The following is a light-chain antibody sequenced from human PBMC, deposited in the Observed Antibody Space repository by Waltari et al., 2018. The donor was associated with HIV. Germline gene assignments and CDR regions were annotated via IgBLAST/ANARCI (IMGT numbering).Light chain of an antibody. Sequence: QSVLTQQPSASGTPGQRVTISCSGSSPNIGRHYVYWYQQLPGTAPKLLIYTNNQRPSGVPDRFSGSKSGTSASLAISGLRSEDEADYYCAAWNDRLSGYVFGTGTKVTV. CDR1: SPNIGRHY. V-gene: IGLV1-47*01. CDR2: TNN. CDR3: AAWNDRLSGYV. J-gene: IGLJ1*01.